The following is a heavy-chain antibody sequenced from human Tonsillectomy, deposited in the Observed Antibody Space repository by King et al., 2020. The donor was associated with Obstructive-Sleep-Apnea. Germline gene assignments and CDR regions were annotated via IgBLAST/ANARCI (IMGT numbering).Heavy chain of an antibody. V-gene: IGHV4-59*01. CDR2: IYYSWST. CDR1: GGSISSYY. CDR3: AREIGGGSRDY. D-gene: IGHD4-23*01. J-gene: IGHJ4*02. Sequence: QLQESGPGLVKPSETLSLTCTVSGGSISSYYWSWIRQPPGKGLEWIGYIYYSWSTNYNPSLKSRVTISVDTSKNQFSLKLSSVTAADTAVYYWAREIGGGSRDYWGQGTLVTVSS.